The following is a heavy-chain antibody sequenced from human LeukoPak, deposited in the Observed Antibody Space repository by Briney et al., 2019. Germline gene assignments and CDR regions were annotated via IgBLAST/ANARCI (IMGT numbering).Heavy chain of an antibody. Sequence: ASVKVSCKASGGTXSSYAISWVRQAPGQGLEWMGGIIPIFGTANYAQKFQGRVTITADESTSTAYMELSSLRSEDTAVYYCASRFRGSSWPRAFDIWGQGTMVTVSS. J-gene: IGHJ3*02. CDR3: ASRFRGSSWPRAFDI. V-gene: IGHV1-69*01. CDR1: GGTXSSYA. CDR2: IIPIFGTA. D-gene: IGHD6-13*01.